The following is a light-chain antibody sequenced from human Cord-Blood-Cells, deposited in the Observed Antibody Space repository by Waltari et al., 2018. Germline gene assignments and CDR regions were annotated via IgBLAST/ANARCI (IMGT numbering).Light chain of an antibody. Sequence: QSVLTQPPSASGTPGQRVTISCSGSSSNIGRNYVYWYQQLPGPAPKLLIDRNNQRPSGVPDRFSGSKSGTSASLAISGLRSEDEADYYCAAWDDSLSGWVFGGGTKLTVL. J-gene: IGLJ3*02. V-gene: IGLV1-47*01. CDR3: AAWDDSLSGWV. CDR2: RNN. CDR1: SSNIGRNY.